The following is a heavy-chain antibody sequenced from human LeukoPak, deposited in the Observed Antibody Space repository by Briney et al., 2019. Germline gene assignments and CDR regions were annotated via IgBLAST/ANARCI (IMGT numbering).Heavy chain of an antibody. CDR1: GFTFDDYG. CDR3: ARDRRKKLLWITGTPGY. J-gene: IGHJ4*02. Sequence: PGGSLRLSCAASGFTFDDYGMSWVRQAPGRGLEWVSGINWNGGSTGYADSVKGRFTISRDNAKNSLYLQMNSLRAEDTALYYCARDRRKKLLWITGTPGYWGQGTLVTVSS. V-gene: IGHV3-20*04. CDR2: INWNGGST. D-gene: IGHD1-20*01.